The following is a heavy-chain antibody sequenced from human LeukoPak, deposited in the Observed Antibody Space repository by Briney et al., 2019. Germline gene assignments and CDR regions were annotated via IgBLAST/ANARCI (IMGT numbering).Heavy chain of an antibody. Sequence: ASVKVSCKASGYTFTSYYMHWVRQAPGQGLEWMGIINPSGGSTSYAQKFQGRVTMTTDTSTSTAYMELRSLRSDDTAVYYCARDQGYYYDSSGYPDYWGQGTLVTVSS. V-gene: IGHV1-46*01. CDR1: GYTFTSYY. CDR3: ARDQGYYYDSSGYPDY. D-gene: IGHD3-22*01. J-gene: IGHJ4*02. CDR2: INPSGGST.